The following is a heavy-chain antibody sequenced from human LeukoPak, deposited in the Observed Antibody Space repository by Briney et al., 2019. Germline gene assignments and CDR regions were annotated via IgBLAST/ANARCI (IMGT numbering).Heavy chain of an antibody. CDR2: PYYRSQWYN. V-gene: IGHV6-1*01. CDR1: GNSVSSNSAA. CDR3: ARDPVDGTEVWFDP. J-gene: IGHJ5*02. Sequence: SQTLSLTCAISGNSVSSNSAAWNWIRQSPSIGLEWLGRPYYRSQWYNYYPVSAKSRLTITPDKSKIQFSLQLKSLTPWDTAVYYCARDPVDGTEVWFDPGGQGTRVTVSS. D-gene: IGHD6-19*01.